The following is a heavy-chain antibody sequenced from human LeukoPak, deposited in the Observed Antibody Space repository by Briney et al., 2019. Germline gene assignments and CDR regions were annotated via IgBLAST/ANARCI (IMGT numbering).Heavy chain of an antibody. J-gene: IGHJ4*02. D-gene: IGHD1-7*01. CDR1: GFTFSSYA. CDR2: ISGSGGST. V-gene: IGHV3-23*01. CDR3: AKEGYNWNYSPQYYFDY. Sequence: PGGSLRLCCAASGFTFSSYAMSWVRQAPGKGLEWVSAISGSGGSTYYADSVKGRFTISRDNSKNTLYLQMNSLRAEDTAVYYCAKEGYNWNYSPQYYFDYWGQGTLVTVSS.